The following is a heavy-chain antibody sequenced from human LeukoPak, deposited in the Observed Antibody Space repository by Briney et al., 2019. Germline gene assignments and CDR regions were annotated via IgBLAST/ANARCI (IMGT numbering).Heavy chain of an antibody. CDR3: ARDLAYSGWFDP. Sequence: GRSLRLSCAASGFTFSSYSMNWVRQAPGKGLEWVSSISSSSSYIYYADSVKGRFTISRDNAKNSLYLQMNSLRAEDTAVYYCARDLAYSGWFDPWGQGTLVTVSS. V-gene: IGHV3-21*04. J-gene: IGHJ5*02. CDR1: GFTFSSYS. D-gene: IGHD4-11*01. CDR2: ISSSSSYI.